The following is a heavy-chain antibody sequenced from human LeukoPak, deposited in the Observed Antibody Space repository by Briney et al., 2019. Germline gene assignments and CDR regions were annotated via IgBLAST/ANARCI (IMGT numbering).Heavy chain of an antibody. J-gene: IGHJ6*03. V-gene: IGHV3-33*06. CDR2: IWYDGSNK. CDR1: GFTFSSYG. D-gene: IGHD6-6*01. Sequence: GGSLRLSCAASGFTFSSYGMHWVRQAPGKGLEWVAVIWYDGSNKYYADSVKGRFTISRDNSKNTLYLQMNSLRAEDTAVYYCAKDGLTSKDSYYYMDVWGKGTTVTVSS. CDR3: AKDGLTSKDSYYYMDV.